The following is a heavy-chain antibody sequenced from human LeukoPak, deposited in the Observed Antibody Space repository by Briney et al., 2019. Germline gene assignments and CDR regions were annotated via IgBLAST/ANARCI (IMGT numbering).Heavy chain of an antibody. CDR2: FDSEDGET. V-gene: IGHV1-24*01. J-gene: IGHJ6*02. D-gene: IGHD6-6*01. Sequence: ASVKVSCKVSGYTLTELSMHWVRQAPGKGLEWMGGFDSEDGETIYAQKFQGRVTMTEDTSTDTAYMELSSLRSEDTAVYYCATDWRWYSSSSKGMDVWGQGTTVTVSS. CDR3: ATDWRWYSSSSKGMDV. CDR1: GYTLTELS.